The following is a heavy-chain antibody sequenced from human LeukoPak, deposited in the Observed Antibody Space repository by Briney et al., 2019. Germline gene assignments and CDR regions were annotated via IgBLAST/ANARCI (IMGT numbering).Heavy chain of an antibody. V-gene: IGHV4-30-4*01. CDR3: ARPYYYDSRIDP. CDR2: MYYSGST. J-gene: IGHJ5*02. CDR1: GGSISSGDYY. D-gene: IGHD3-22*01. Sequence: SETLSLTCIVSGGSISSGDYYWSWIRQPPGKGLEWIAYMYYSGSTYYNPSLKSRVTMSADTSKNQLSLKLSSVTAADTAVYYCARPYYYDSRIDPWGQGILVTVSS.